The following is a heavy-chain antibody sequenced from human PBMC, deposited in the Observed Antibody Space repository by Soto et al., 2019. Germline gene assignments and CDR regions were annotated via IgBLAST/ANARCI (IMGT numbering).Heavy chain of an antibody. CDR2: IRTYNGNT. CDR3: ARKSSSSSWFDP. J-gene: IGHJ5*02. V-gene: IGHV1-18*01. Sequence: QVQLVQSGAEVKKPGASVKVSCKASGYTFSSYGITWVRQAPGQGLGWMGWIRTYNGNTNYAQKVQVRVTMTTDTSTRTAYMELRSLRSDDTAVYYCARKSSSSSWFDPWGQGTLVTVSS. D-gene: IGHD6-6*01. CDR1: GYTFSSYG.